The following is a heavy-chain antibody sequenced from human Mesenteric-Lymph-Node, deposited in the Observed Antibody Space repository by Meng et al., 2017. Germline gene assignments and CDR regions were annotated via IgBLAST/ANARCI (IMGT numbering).Heavy chain of an antibody. CDR3: ARGGATPMIIKY. J-gene: IGHJ4*02. CDR1: GGSRSGYY. D-gene: IGHD3-10*01. V-gene: IGHV4-34*02. Sequence: QVQLKQWGAEVLKPSETRSLTCAVDGGSRSGYYWSWIRQPPGKGLEWMGEVYHNGVTKYSPSLRSRVVISIDTSKNQFSLNLRSVSAADTAMYYCARGGATPMIIKYWGPGTLVTVSS. CDR2: VYHNGVT.